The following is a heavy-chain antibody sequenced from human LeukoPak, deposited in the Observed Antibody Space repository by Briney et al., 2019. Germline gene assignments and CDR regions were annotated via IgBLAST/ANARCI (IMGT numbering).Heavy chain of an antibody. V-gene: IGHV6-1*01. D-gene: IGHD1-20*01. J-gene: IGHJ4*02. Sequence: SQTLSLTCAISGDSVSSNSAAWNWIRQSPSRGLEWLGRTYYRSKWYNDYAVSVKSRITINPDTSKNQFSLKLNSVTAADTAVYYCARAVGNNFKNYHFDYWGQEILVTVSS. CDR1: GDSVSSNSAA. CDR2: TYYRSKWYN. CDR3: ARAVGNNFKNYHFDY.